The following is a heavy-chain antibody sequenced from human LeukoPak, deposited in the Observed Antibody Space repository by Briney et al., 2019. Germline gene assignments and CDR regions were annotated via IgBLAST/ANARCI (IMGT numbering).Heavy chain of an antibody. CDR1: GFSFDDYG. D-gene: IGHD6-13*01. J-gene: IGHJ4*02. V-gene: IGHV3-20*04. CDR3: ARDAVLRNIAAAGYFDY. CDR2: INWNGGST. Sequence: GGSLRLSCAASGFSFDDYGMSWVRQAPGKGLEWVSGINWNGGSTGYADSVKGRFTISRDNAKNSLYPQMNSLRAEDTALYYCARDAVLRNIAAAGYFDYWGQGTLVTVSS.